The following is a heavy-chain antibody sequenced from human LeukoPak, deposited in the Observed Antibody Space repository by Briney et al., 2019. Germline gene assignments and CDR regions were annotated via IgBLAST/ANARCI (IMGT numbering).Heavy chain of an antibody. CDR3: AKVGYSSSYFDY. D-gene: IGHD6-6*01. V-gene: IGHV3-30*02. CDR1: GFTFSSYG. J-gene: IGHJ4*02. CDR2: IRYDGSNK. Sequence: GGSLRLSCAASGFTFSSYGMHWVRQAPGKRLEWVAFIRYDGSNKYYADSVKGRFTISRDNSKNTLYLQMNSLRAEDTAVYYCAKVGYSSSYFDYWGQGTLVTVSS.